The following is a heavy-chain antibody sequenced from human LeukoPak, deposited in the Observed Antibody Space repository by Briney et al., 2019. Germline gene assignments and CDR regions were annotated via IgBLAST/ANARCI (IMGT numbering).Heavy chain of an antibody. J-gene: IGHJ4*02. CDR2: IYYSGNT. D-gene: IGHD3-10*01. CDR3: ARSMVRGLITPFDD. Sequence: SETLSLTCTVSGGSISSYYWSWIRQPPGKGLEWIGYIYYSGNTNYNPSLKSRVTISVDTSKNRFSLRLTSVTAADTAVYYCARSMVRGLITPFDDWGQGTLVTVSS. V-gene: IGHV4-59*01. CDR1: GGSISSYY.